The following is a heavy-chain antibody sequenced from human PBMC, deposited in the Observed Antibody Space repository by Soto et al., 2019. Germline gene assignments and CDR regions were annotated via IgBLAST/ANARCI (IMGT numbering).Heavy chain of an antibody. CDR2: MNPNSGDR. CDR3: ARGSWFGDLGNFDYDLVA. V-gene: IGHV1-8*01. Sequence: ASVKVSCKAAGFTLTSYDINWVRQATGQGLEWMGWMNPNSGDRGYAQKFQGRVTMTGNTSISTAYMELRSLRSEDTAVYYCARGSWFGDLGNFDYDLVAWGQGTTVTVS. CDR1: GFTLTSYD. J-gene: IGHJ6*02. D-gene: IGHD3-10*01.